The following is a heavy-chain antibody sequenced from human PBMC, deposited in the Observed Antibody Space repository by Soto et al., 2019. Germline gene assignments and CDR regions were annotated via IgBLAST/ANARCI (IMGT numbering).Heavy chain of an antibody. CDR3: ARGLRVSGDAFDI. J-gene: IGHJ3*02. V-gene: IGHV1-69*13. D-gene: IGHD4-17*01. CDR1: GGTFSSYA. Sequence: ASVKVSCKASGGTFSSYAISWVRQAPGQGLEWMGGIIPIFGTANYAQKFQGRATITADESTSTAYMELSSLRSEDTAVYYCARGLRVSGDAFDIWGQGTMVTVSS. CDR2: IIPIFGTA.